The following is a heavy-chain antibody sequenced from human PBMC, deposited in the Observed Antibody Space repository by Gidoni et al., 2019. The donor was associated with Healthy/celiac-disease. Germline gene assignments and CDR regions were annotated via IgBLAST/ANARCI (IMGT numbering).Heavy chain of an antibody. D-gene: IGHD3-3*01. J-gene: IGHJ6*02. Sequence: EVQLVESGGGLVQPGGSLRLSCAASGFTVSSNYMSWVRQAPGKGLEWVSVIYSGGSTSYADSVKGRFTISRDNSKNTLYLQMNSLRAEDTAVYYCARDGGYYDFWSGYTAVYYYYYGMDVWGQGTTVTVSS. CDR2: IYSGGST. CDR3: ARDGGYYDFWSGYTAVYYYYYGMDV. CDR1: GFTVSSNY. V-gene: IGHV3-66*01.